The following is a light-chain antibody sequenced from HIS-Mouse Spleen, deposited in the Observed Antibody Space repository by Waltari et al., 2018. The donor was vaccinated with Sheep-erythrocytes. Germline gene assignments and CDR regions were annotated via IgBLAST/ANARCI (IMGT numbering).Light chain of an antibody. Sequence: MTQSPATLSVSPGERATLSCRASQGIRNDLGWYQQKPGKAPKLLIYAASSLQSGVPSRFSGSGSGTDFTLTISSLQPEDFATYYCLQDYNYPYTFGQGTKLEIK. J-gene: IGKJ2*01. V-gene: IGKV1-6*01. CDR1: QGIRND. CDR2: AAS. CDR3: LQDYNYPYT.